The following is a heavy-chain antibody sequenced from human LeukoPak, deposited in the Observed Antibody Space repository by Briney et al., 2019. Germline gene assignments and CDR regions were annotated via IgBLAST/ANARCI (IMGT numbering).Heavy chain of an antibody. D-gene: IGHD3-22*01. J-gene: IGHJ4*02. Sequence: ASVKVSCKASGYTFTDYYMHWVRQAPGQGLEWMGRINPSSGGTIYAQIFQGRVTMTRDTSVSTAYVELSRLRSDDTAVYYCARQRSSGYPDYWGQGTLVTVSS. CDR3: ARQRSSGYPDY. CDR1: GYTFTDYY. V-gene: IGHV1-2*06. CDR2: INPSSGGT.